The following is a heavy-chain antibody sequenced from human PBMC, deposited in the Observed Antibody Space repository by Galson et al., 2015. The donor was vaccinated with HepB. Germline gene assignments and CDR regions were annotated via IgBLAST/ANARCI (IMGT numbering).Heavy chain of an antibody. CDR3: AILVGATDAFDI. Sequence: TFSSYWMGWVRQPPGKGLEWIGSIYYSGSTYYNPSLKSRVTISVDTSKNQFSLKLSSVTAADTAVYYCAILVGATDAFDIWGQGTMVTASS. J-gene: IGHJ3*02. V-gene: IGHV4-39*01. D-gene: IGHD1-26*01. CDR2: IYYSGST. CDR1: TFSSYW.